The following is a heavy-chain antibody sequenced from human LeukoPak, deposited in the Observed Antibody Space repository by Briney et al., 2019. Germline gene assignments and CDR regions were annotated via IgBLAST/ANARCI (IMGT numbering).Heavy chain of an antibody. CDR3: ARADGITIFGVVINYYYGMDV. CDR2: INPNSGGT. Sequence: GASVKVFCKASGYTFTGYYMHWVRQAPGQGLEWMGWINPNSGGTNYAQKFQGRVTMTRDTSISTAYMELSRLRSDDTAVYYCARADGITIFGVVINYYYGMDVWGQGTTVTVSS. J-gene: IGHJ6*02. CDR1: GYTFTGYY. D-gene: IGHD3-3*01. V-gene: IGHV1-2*02.